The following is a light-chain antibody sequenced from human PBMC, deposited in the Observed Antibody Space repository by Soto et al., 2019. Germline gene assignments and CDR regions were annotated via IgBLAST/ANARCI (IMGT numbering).Light chain of an antibody. V-gene: IGLV1-44*01. CDR1: SSNIGGNT. J-gene: IGLJ3*02. CDR2: EGS. CDR3: CSYAGSRTFV. Sequence: QSVLTQSPSASGTPGQRVTISCSGSSSNIGGNTVNWYQQLPGKAPRLIIYEGSKRPSGISHRFSGSKSDNTASLTISGLRAEDEAHYHCCSYAGSRTFVFGGGTKLTVL.